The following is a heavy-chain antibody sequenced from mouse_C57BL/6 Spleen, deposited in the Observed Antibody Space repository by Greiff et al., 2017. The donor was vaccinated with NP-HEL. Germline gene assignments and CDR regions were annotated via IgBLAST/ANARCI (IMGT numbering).Heavy chain of an antibody. J-gene: IGHJ2*01. CDR2: IYPGDGDT. D-gene: IGHD4-1*01. Sequence: QVQLQHSGPELVKPGASVKISCKASGYAFSSSWMNWVKQRPGKGLEWIGRIYPGDGDTNYNGKFKGKATLTADKSTSTAYMQLSSLTSEDSAVYFCARGDTGNYWGQGTTLTVSS. V-gene: IGHV1-82*01. CDR3: ARGDTGNY. CDR1: GYAFSSSW.